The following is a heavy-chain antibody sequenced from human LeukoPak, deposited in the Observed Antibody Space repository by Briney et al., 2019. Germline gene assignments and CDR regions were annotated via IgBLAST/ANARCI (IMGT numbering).Heavy chain of an antibody. J-gene: IGHJ3*02. CDR1: GFIFSDPY. CDR3: AREPRLGTTEPSTAFDT. D-gene: IGHD1-14*01. Sequence: GRSLRLSCAASGFIFSDPYMSWIRQAPGKGLEWVSKITGSGDNVFYADSVRGRFTIPRDNANNSLYLQMNSLRPEDTGVYYCAREPRLGTTEPSTAFDTWAQGTRVVVPS. CDR2: ITGSGDNV. V-gene: IGHV3-11*01.